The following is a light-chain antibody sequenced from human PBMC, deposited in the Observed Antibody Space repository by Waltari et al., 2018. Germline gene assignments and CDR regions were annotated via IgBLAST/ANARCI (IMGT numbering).Light chain of an antibody. CDR2: WAS. Sequence: DIVMTQSPDSLAVSLGERATINCKSSQSVLYSSNNKNYLTWYQQKPGKPPNLFIYWASTRESGFPDRFSGIVSGTDFTLTISSLQAEDVAVYYCQQYYSTPLFGQGTKLEIK. J-gene: IGKJ2*01. V-gene: IGKV4-1*01. CDR3: QQYYSTPL. CDR1: QSVLYSSNNKNY.